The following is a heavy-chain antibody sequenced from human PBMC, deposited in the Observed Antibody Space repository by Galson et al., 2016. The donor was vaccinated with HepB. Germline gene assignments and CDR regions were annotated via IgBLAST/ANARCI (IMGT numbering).Heavy chain of an antibody. CDR1: GFLFSSYA. V-gene: IGHV3-23*01. Sequence: SLRLSCAASGFLFSSYAMIWVRQTPGKGLEWVSAISGSGGGTYYADSVKGRFTISRDNSKNTLYLQVNTLRVDDTAVYHCAKTAPYGTGWAGAFDIWGQGTMVTVSS. CDR2: ISGSGGGT. J-gene: IGHJ3*02. CDR3: AKTAPYGTGWAGAFDI. D-gene: IGHD6-19*01.